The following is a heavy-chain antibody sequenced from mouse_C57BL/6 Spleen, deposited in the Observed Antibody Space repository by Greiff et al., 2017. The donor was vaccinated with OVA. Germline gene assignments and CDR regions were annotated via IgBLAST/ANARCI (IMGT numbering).Heavy chain of an antibody. CDR3: ARQYDYDWYFDV. V-gene: IGHV5-17*01. CDR2: ISSGSSTI. J-gene: IGHJ1*03. CDR1: GFTFSDYG. D-gene: IGHD2-4*01. Sequence: EVKVEESGGGLVKPGGSLKLSCAASGFTFSDYGMHWVRQAPEKGLEWVAYISSGSSTIYYADTVKGRFTISRDNAKNTLFLQMTSLRSEDTAMYYCARQYDYDWYFDVWGTGTTVTVSS.